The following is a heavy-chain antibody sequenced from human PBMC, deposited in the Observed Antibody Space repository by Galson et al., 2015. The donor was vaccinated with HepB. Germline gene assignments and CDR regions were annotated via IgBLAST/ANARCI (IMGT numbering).Heavy chain of an antibody. CDR2: INAGNGNT. V-gene: IGHV1-3*01. D-gene: IGHD6-13*01. CDR3: ARAHFLGTRIAAFGY. Sequence: SVKVSCKASGYTFTSYAMHWVRQAPGQRLEWMGWINAGNGNTKYSQKFQGRVTITRDTSASTAYMELSSLRSEDTAVYYCARAHFLGTRIAAFGYWGQGTLVTVSS. J-gene: IGHJ4*02. CDR1: GYTFTSYA.